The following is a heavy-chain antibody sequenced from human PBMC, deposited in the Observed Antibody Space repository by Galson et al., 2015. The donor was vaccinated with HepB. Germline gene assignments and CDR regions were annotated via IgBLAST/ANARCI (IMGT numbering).Heavy chain of an antibody. J-gene: IGHJ5*02. CDR1: GFTFNGYS. V-gene: IGHV3-21*05. Sequence: SLRLSCAASGFTFNGYSMNWVRQAPGKGLEWLSYISSSSSTYIYYADSVKGRFTISRDNANNTLYLQMNSLRVEDTAVYFCARGPPGTAVFNWFDPWGQGTLVTVSS. D-gene: IGHD6-19*01. CDR3: ARGPPGTAVFNWFDP. CDR2: ISSSSSTYI.